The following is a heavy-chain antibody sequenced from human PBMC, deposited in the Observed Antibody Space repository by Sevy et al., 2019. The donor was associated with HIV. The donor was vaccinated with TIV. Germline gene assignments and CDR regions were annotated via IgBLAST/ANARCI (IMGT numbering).Heavy chain of an antibody. Sequence: GGSLRLSCAASGFIFSDYAMSWVRHASGKALEWVSGISGSGTSTYYADSVKGRFTISRDNSKNTLYLQMNSLRAEDTAVYYCAKDPNRIPFWYFDLWGRGTLVTVSS. J-gene: IGHJ2*01. V-gene: IGHV3-23*01. CDR2: ISGSGTST. D-gene: IGHD2-2*02. CDR3: AKDPNRIPFWYFDL. CDR1: GFIFSDYA.